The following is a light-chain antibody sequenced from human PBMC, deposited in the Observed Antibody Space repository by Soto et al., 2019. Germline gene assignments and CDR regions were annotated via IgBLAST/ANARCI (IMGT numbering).Light chain of an antibody. J-gene: IGLJ3*02. CDR2: EVS. V-gene: IGLV2-14*01. CDR1: SSDVGSYNY. CDR3: SSYTGSSTLV. Sequence: QSALTQPASVSGSPGQSITISCTGTSSDVGSYNYVSWYQQHPGKVPKLMIYEVSNRPSGVSDRFSDSKSGNTASLTISGLQAEDEADYYCSSYTGSSTLVFGGGTQLTVL.